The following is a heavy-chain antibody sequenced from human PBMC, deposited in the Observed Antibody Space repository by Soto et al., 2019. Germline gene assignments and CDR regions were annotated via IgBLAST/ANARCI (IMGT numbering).Heavy chain of an antibody. D-gene: IGHD6-19*01. J-gene: IGHJ6*02. Sequence: ASVKVSCKASGYTFTSYYMHWVRQAPGQGLEWMGIINPSGGSTSYAQKFQGRVTMTRDTSTSTVYMELSSLRSEDTAVYYCARAASSSAYYYYYGMDVWGQGTTVTVSS. CDR2: INPSGGST. CDR1: GYTFTSYY. CDR3: ARAASSSAYYYYYGMDV. V-gene: IGHV1-46*01.